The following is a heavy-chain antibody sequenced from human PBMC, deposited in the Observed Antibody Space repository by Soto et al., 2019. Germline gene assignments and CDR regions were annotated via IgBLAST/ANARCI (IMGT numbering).Heavy chain of an antibody. J-gene: IGHJ4*02. V-gene: IGHV1-46*03. CDR1: GYTFTSYY. Sequence: ASVKVSCKASGYTFTSYYMHWVRQAPGQGLEWMGIINPSGGSTSYAQKFQGRVTMTRDTSTSTVYMELSSLRSEDTAVYCCASWGSGYYYFDYWGQGTLVTVSS. D-gene: IGHD3-22*01. CDR3: ASWGSGYYYFDY. CDR2: INPSGGST.